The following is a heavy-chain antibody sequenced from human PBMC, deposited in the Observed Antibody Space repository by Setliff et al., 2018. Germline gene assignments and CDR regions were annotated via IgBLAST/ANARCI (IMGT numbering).Heavy chain of an antibody. Sequence: PSETLSLTCAVSGYSISSGYYWGWIRQSPGKGLEWIGSIYRSGSTYYNPSLRSRVTISVDTSKNQLSLKLNSVTAADTAVYYCARQIDYGDFQYFDYWGQGTLVTVSS. V-gene: IGHV4-38-2*01. D-gene: IGHD4-17*01. J-gene: IGHJ4*02. CDR2: IYRSGST. CDR1: GYSISSGYY. CDR3: ARQIDYGDFQYFDY.